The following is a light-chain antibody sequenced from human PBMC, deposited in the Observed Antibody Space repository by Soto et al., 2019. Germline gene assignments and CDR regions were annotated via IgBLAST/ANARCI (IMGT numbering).Light chain of an antibody. Sequence: EIVLTQSPGTLSLSPGERATLSCRASQSVSNNYLAWYQQKPGQAPRLLIYDASNRATGIPARFSGSGSGTEFTLTISSLQPEDFATYYCLQHNSYPLTFGGGTKGDI. CDR2: DAS. CDR1: QSVSNNY. V-gene: IGKV3-20*01. CDR3: LQHNSYPLT. J-gene: IGKJ4*01.